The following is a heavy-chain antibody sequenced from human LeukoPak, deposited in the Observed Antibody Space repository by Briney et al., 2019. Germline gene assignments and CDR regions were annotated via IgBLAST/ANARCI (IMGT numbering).Heavy chain of an antibody. V-gene: IGHV1-46*01. Sequence: GASVKVSCKASGYTFTSYYMHWVRQAPGQGLEWMGIINPSGGSTSYAQKFQGRVTMTRDTSTSTVYMELSSLRSEDTAVYYCARVFGYCSGGSCLYFQHWGQGTLVTVSS. D-gene: IGHD2-15*01. CDR3: ARVFGYCSGGSCLYFQH. CDR1: GYTFTSYY. CDR2: INPSGGST. J-gene: IGHJ1*01.